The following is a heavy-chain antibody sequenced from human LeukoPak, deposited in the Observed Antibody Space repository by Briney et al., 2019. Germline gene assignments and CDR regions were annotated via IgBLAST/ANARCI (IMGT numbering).Heavy chain of an antibody. V-gene: IGHV4-31*03. CDR3: ARAGEAYCTAECYLRAFDT. CDR2: IYSRGST. D-gene: IGHD2-21*01. CDR1: CGSINSGGFY. Sequence: SPTLSLTCTVSCGSINSGGFYWSWIRQYPRKGLEWIGPIYSRGSTYYNLSLKSRVTTSVATSTNQFSLNRRSVTAAATSEYSCARAGEAYCTAECYLRAFDTWGQGTLVTVSS. J-gene: IGHJ4*02.